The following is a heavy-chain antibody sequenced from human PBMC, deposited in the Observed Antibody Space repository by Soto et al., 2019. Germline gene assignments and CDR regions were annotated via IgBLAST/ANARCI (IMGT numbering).Heavy chain of an antibody. Sequence: EVQLLESGGGLVQPGGSLRLSCAASGFTFSSYAMSWVRQAPGKGLEWVSAISGSGGSTYYADSVKGRFTISRDNSKNTLYLQMNSLRAEDTAVYYCAKSYSSSSSYYYGMDVWGQGTTVTVSS. D-gene: IGHD6-6*01. V-gene: IGHV3-23*01. CDR1: GFTFSSYA. CDR2: ISGSGGST. CDR3: AKSYSSSSSYYYGMDV. J-gene: IGHJ6*02.